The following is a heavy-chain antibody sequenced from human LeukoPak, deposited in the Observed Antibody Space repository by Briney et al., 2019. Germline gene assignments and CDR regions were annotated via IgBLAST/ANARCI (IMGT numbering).Heavy chain of an antibody. J-gene: IGHJ4*02. CDR1: GFTFSSYA. D-gene: IGHD4-23*01. Sequence: PGGSLRLSCAASGFTFSSYAMSWVRQAPGKGLEWVSHISGSGDSTYYADSVKGRFTISRDNSKNTLYLQMNSLRAEDTALYYCANGGRESCWGQGTLVTVSS. V-gene: IGHV3-23*01. CDR3: ANGGRESC. CDR2: ISGSGDST.